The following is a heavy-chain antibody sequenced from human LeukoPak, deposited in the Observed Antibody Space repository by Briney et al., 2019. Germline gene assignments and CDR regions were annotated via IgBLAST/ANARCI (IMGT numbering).Heavy chain of an antibody. CDR2: ISGSGSTI. CDR3: ATLWDPVAGATQPLL. CDR1: GFTFSSYE. Sequence: PGGALRLSCAASGFTFSSYEMNWVRQAPGKGLEWDSYISGSGSTIYYGDSLEGRFTISRDNANNSLYLQINSLRVEDTAVYYCATLWDPVAGATQPLLWGQGTLVTGSS. V-gene: IGHV3-48*03. D-gene: IGHD6-19*01. J-gene: IGHJ4*02.